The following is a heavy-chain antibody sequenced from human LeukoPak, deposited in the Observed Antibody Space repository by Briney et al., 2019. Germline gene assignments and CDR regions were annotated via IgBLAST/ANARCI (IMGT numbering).Heavy chain of an antibody. CDR2: INQSGST. CDR3: ARYGKGRWLTSTRPFWYFDL. CDR1: GGSFSAYY. Sequence: SETLSLTCAVYGGSFSAYYWSWIRQPPGKGLEWIGEINQSGSTNYNPSLKSRVTISVETSKNQFSLKLSSVTAADTAVYYCARYGKGRWLTSTRPFWYFDLWGHGTLVTVSS. V-gene: IGHV4-34*01. D-gene: IGHD5-24*01. J-gene: IGHJ2*01.